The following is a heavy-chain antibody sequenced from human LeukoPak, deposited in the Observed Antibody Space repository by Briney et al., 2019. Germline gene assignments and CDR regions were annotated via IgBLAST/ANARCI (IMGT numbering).Heavy chain of an antibody. CDR1: GFIFSNYA. D-gene: IGHD3-22*01. J-gene: IGHJ4*02. CDR2: ISSNGGST. V-gene: IGHV3-64*01. CDR3: ARRGSGFSQNYFDY. Sequence: GGSLRLSCAASGFIFSNYAMHWVRQAPGKGLEYVSAISSNGGSTYYANSVKDRFTISRDNSKSTLYLQMGSLRAEDMAVYYCARRGSGFSQNYFDYWGQGTLVTVSS.